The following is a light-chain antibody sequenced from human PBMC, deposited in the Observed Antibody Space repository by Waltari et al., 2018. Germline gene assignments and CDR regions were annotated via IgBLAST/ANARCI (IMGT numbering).Light chain of an antibody. J-gene: IGKJ2*01. CDR1: QSLVNSDDGYTY. CDR2: LLG. Sequence: EIVMTQTPLSLPVTPGEPASISCRSSQSLVNSDDGYTYLDWFVQKPGQSPQLLIYLLGYRDSRGPDRFSGAGSGSNFSLQISSVEADDVGVYYCMQRLEFPYTFGRGT. CDR3: MQRLEFPYT. V-gene: IGKV2-40*01.